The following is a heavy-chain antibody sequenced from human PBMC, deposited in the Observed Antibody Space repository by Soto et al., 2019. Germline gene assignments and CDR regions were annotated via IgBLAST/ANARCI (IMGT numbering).Heavy chain of an antibody. CDR3: ARDYYDFWSGYPINWFDP. V-gene: IGHV3-23*01. CDR2: ISGSGGSE. J-gene: IGHJ5*02. Sequence: PGGSLRLSCAVSGFTFTSYAMTWVRQAPGKGLEWVSAISGSGGSEFYADSVKGRFTISRDNSKNTLYLQMNSLRAEDTAVYYCARDYYDFWSGYPINWFDPWGKGTPVTVSS. CDR1: GFTFTSYA. D-gene: IGHD3-3*01.